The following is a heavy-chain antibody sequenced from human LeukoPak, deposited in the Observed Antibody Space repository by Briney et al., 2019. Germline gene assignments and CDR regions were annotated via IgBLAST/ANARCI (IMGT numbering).Heavy chain of an antibody. Sequence: SETLSLTCAVYGGSFSGYYWSWIRQPPGKGLEWIGEINHSGSTNYNPSLKSRVTISVDTSKNQFSLKLSSVTAADTAVYYCARGSGIAAAGPRYGMDVWGQRTTVTVSS. CDR1: GGSFSGYY. CDR3: ARGSGIAAAGPRYGMDV. D-gene: IGHD6-13*01. J-gene: IGHJ6*02. CDR2: INHSGST. V-gene: IGHV4-34*01.